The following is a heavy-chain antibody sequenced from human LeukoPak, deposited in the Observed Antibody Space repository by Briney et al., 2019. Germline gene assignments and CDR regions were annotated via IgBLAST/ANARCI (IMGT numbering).Heavy chain of an antibody. D-gene: IGHD2/OR15-2a*01. CDR1: GYTFIAYH. CDR3: ARDLPFED. V-gene: IGHV1-2*06. J-gene: IGHJ4*02. Sequence: EASVKVSCKASGYTFIAYHMYWVRQAPGQGLEWMGRIHPSSGATNYAQRFQGRVTLTRDTSINTAYMELSRLTSDDTAVYYCARDLPFEDWGQGTLVTVSS. CDR2: IHPSSGAT.